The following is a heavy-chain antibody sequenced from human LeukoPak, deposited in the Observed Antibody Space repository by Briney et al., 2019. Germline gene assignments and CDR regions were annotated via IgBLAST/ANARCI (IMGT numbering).Heavy chain of an antibody. D-gene: IGHD3-10*01. CDR2: IYNSGNN. CDR1: GGSISSDY. CDR3: ATRGY. J-gene: IGHJ4*02. Sequence: SETLSLTCTVSGGSISSDYWQWTRQPPGKGLEWVGYIYNSGNNHYNSSLKSRVTISIDTSKNQFSLKLASVTAADTAVYYCATRGYWGQGTLVAVSS. V-gene: IGHV4-59*08.